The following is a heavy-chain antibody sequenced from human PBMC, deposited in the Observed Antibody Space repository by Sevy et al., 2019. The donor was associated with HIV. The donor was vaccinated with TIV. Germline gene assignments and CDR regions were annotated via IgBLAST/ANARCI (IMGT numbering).Heavy chain of an antibody. CDR1: GGSISSYY. J-gene: IGHJ6*02. D-gene: IGHD6-13*01. Sequence: SETLSLTCTVSGGSISSYYWSWIRQPPGKGLEWIGYIYYSGSTNYNPSLKSRVTISVDTSKNQFSLMLSSVTAADTAVYYCARGGYSSSWIYYYYYYGMDVWGQGTTVTVSS. CDR3: ARGGYSSSWIYYYYYYGMDV. CDR2: IYYSGST. V-gene: IGHV4-59*01.